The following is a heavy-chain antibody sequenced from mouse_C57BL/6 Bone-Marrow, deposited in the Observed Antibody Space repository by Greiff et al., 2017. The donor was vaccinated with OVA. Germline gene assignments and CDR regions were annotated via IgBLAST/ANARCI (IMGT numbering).Heavy chain of an antibody. Sequence: VQLKESGPGLVQPSQSLSITCTVSGFSLTSYGVHWVRQSPGKGLEWLGVIWSGGSTDSNAAFISRLSISKDNSKSQVFFKMNSLQADDTAIYYCVRNGELAFDYWGQGTTLTVSS. CDR3: VRNGELAFDY. CDR2: IWSGGST. CDR1: GFSLTSYG. V-gene: IGHV2-2*01. D-gene: IGHD4-1*01. J-gene: IGHJ2*01.